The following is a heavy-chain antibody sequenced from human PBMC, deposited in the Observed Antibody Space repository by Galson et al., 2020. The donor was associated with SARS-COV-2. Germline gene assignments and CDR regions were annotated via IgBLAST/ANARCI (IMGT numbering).Heavy chain of an antibody. CDR2: ISLDGRTT. CDR3: ARGASGYGNFDC. J-gene: IGHJ4*02. Sequence: GGSLRLSCGASEFSLSDYWMHWVRQVPGKGLVWLSRISLDGRTTNYADFLEGRFTNSKDNANNIVYLQMNSLRDEDAAMDYCARGASGYGNFDCWGREPRSPSRQ. D-gene: IGHD5-12*01. CDR1: EFSLSDYW. V-gene: IGHV3-74*01.